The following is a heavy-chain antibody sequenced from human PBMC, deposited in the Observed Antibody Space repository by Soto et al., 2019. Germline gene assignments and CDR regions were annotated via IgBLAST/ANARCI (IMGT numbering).Heavy chain of an antibody. Sequence: GGSLRLSCAASGLTFGHYEMNWVRQAPGKXLEWVSYISGAGSTIYYADSVNGRFTISRDNVNNTLYLQMHSLRVEATAVYYCARACRVSYETNGYFYHRLDVWGQGATVTVSS. V-gene: IGHV3-48*03. CDR3: ARACRVSYETNGYFYHRLDV. J-gene: IGHJ6*02. CDR1: GLTFGHYE. CDR2: ISGAGSTI. D-gene: IGHD5-18*01.